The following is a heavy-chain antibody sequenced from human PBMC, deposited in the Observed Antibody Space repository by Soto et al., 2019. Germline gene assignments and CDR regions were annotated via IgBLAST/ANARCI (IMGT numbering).Heavy chain of an antibody. CDR1: GFTFGDTP. Sequence: EVQLVQSGGGLVKPGGSVRLSCAASGFTFGDTPMNWVRQAPGKGLEWVGRLKSKSDGGATDLAAAVRGRFTISRDASTNTLNLQMDSLKTEDTAVYYCIAVRNTKGAQPFDDWGQGTLVTVSS. CDR2: LKSKSDGGAT. V-gene: IGHV3-15*07. CDR3: IAVRNTKGAQPFDD. D-gene: IGHD1-1*01. J-gene: IGHJ4*01.